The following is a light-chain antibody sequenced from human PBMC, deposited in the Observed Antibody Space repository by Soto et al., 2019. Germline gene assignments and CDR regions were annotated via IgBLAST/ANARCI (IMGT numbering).Light chain of an antibody. V-gene: IGKV1-8*01. CDR1: QGISSY. CDR3: T. CDR2: AAS. J-gene: IGKJ4*01. Sequence: AIRMTQSPSSLSASTGDRVTITCRASQGISSYLAWYQQKPGKAPKLLIYAASTLQSGVPSRFSGSGSGTDFTLTISSLQPEDFATGALTFGGGTKVDIK.